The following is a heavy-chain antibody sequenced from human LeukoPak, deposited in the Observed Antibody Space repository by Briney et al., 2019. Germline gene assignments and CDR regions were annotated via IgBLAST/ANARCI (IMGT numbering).Heavy chain of an antibody. CDR3: AKGRITIFGVGPFDY. V-gene: IGHV3-30*02. CDR2: IRYDGSNK. Sequence: GGSLRLSCAASGFTFSSHAMHWVRQAPGKGLEWVAFIRYDGSNKYYADSVKGRFTISRDNSKNTLYLQMNSLRAEDTAVYYCAKGRITIFGVGPFDYWGQGTLVTVSS. CDR1: GFTFSSHA. J-gene: IGHJ4*02. D-gene: IGHD3-3*01.